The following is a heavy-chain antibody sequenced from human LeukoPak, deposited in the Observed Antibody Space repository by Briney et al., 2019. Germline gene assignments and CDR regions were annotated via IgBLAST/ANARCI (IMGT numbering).Heavy chain of an antibody. CDR1: GGSISSGDYY. Sequence: SETLSLTCTVSGGSISSGDYYWGWIRQPPGKGLEWIGSIYYSGSTYYNPSLKSRVTISVDTSKNQFSLKLSSVTAADTAVYYCARHDYYDSSLDYWGQGTLVTVSS. CDR3: ARHDYYDSSLDY. V-gene: IGHV4-39*01. J-gene: IGHJ4*02. CDR2: IYYSGST. D-gene: IGHD3-22*01.